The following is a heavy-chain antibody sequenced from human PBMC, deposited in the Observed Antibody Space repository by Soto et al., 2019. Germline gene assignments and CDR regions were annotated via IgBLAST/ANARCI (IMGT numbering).Heavy chain of an antibody. CDR2: IVVGSGNT. V-gene: IGHV1-58*01. Sequence: QMQRVQSGPEVKKPGTSVKVSCKASGVTFTSSAVQWVRQARGQRLEWIGWIVVGSGNTNYAQKFQERVTITRDMSTSTAYIELSSLRSEDTAVYDCAADLTPGSYYYYYGMDVWGQGPKVTVSS. J-gene: IGHJ6*02. CDR1: GVTFTSSA. D-gene: IGHD7-27*01. CDR3: AADLTPGSYYYYYGMDV.